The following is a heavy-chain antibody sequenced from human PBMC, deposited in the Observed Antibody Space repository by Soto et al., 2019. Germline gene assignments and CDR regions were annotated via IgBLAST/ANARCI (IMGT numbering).Heavy chain of an antibody. CDR1: GFTFSSYG. CDR3: ARDYIVVVPAAPYGMDV. D-gene: IGHD2-2*01. J-gene: IGHJ6*02. CDR2: IWYDGSNK. V-gene: IGHV3-33*01. Sequence: QVQLVESGGGVVQPGRSLRLSCAASGFTFSSYGMHWVRQAPGKGLEWVAVIWYDGSNKYYADSVKGRFTISRDNSKNTPYLQMNSLRAEDTAVYYCARDYIVVVPAAPYGMDVWGQGTTVTVSS.